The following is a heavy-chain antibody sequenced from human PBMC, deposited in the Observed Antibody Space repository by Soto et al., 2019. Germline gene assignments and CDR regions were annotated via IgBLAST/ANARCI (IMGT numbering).Heavy chain of an antibody. D-gene: IGHD2-8*01. CDR2: IYSDGST. Sequence: EVQLVVSGGGLVQPGGSLRLSCAASGFTVSSNFMSWIRQVPGKGLEWVSIIYSDGSTYYADSVKGRFTISRDNSKNTLYVHMHSLRVDDTAVYYCASRRTAYGAWGSWGQGTLVTVS. V-gene: IGHV3-66*01. CDR1: GFTVSSNF. CDR3: ASRRTAYGAWGS. J-gene: IGHJ5*02.